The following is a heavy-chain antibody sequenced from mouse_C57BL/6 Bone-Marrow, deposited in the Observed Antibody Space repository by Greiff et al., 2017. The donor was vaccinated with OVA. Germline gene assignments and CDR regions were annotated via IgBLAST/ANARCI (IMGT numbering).Heavy chain of an antibody. CDR3: AREGYDPYYCDY. CDR1: GFTFSSYA. D-gene: IGHD2-3*01. J-gene: IGHJ2*01. Sequence: EVKLMESGGGLVKPGGSLKLSCAASGFTFSSYAMSWVRQTPEKRLEWVATLSDGGSYTYYPDNVKGRFTISRDNAKNNLYLQMSHLKSEDTAMYYCAREGYDPYYCDYWGQGTTLTVSS. CDR2: LSDGGSYT. V-gene: IGHV5-4*01.